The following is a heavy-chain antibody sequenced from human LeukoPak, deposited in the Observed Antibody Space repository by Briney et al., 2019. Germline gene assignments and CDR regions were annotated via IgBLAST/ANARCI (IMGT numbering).Heavy chain of an antibody. CDR1: GCTVSSYY. CDR3: ARASPIYGDYGD. Sequence: SETLSLTCTVSGCTVSSYYWSWVRQPPGKGLEWIGYIYYSGSTNYNPSLKGRVTISVDTSKNQFSLKLSSVTAADTAVYYCARASPIYGDYGDWGQGTLVTVSS. D-gene: IGHD4-17*01. V-gene: IGHV4-59*02. CDR2: IYYSGST. J-gene: IGHJ4*02.